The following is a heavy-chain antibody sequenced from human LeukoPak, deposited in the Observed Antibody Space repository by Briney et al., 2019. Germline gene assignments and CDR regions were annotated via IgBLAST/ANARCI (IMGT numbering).Heavy chain of an antibody. Sequence: ASVKVSCKASGYTFTGYYMHWVRQAPGQGLEWMGWISAYNGNTNYAQKLQGRVTMTTDTSTSTAYMELRSLRSDDTAVYYCARDWHYDYVWGSYRYTLAGGAFDIWGQGTMVTVSS. CDR1: GYTFTGYY. CDR2: ISAYNGNT. CDR3: ARDWHYDYVWGSYRYTLAGGAFDI. D-gene: IGHD3-16*02. J-gene: IGHJ3*02. V-gene: IGHV1-18*04.